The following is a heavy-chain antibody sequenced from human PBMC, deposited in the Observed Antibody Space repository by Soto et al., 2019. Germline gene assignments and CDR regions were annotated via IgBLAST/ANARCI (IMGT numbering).Heavy chain of an antibody. V-gene: IGHV4-59*01. Sequence: PSETLSLTCTVFGGSISNYYWSWIRQPPGKGLEWIGYSSYSGGTNYNPSLQSRVTISVDTSKNQFSLKLSSVTAADTAVYYCARLGVPAATHRAGYYYHGMDVWGQGTTVTVSS. D-gene: IGHD2-2*01. CDR1: GGSISNYY. CDR2: SSYSGGT. J-gene: IGHJ6*02. CDR3: ARLGVPAATHRAGYYYHGMDV.